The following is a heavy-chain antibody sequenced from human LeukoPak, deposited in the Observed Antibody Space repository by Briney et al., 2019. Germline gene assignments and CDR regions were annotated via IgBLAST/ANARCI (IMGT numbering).Heavy chain of an antibody. V-gene: IGHV3-23*01. J-gene: IGHJ4*02. CDR1: GFTFSSYA. CDR3: AKDVAGVRGVRGGFDY. CDR2: TGGSGVST. Sequence: GGSLSLSCAASGFTFSSYAMSWVRQAPGKGLEWVSSTGGSGVSTYYADSVKGRFTISRDKSTNILYLQMNSLRAEDTAIYYCAKDVAGVRGVRGGFDYWGQGTLVSVSS. D-gene: IGHD3-10*01.